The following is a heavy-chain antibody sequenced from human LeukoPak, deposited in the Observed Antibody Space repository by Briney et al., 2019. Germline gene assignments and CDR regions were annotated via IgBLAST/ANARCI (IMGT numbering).Heavy chain of an antibody. CDR2: IKQDGSEK. D-gene: IGHD1-26*01. CDR1: GFTFSSYW. V-gene: IGHV3-7*01. J-gene: IGHJ4*02. Sequence: PGGSLRLSCAASGFTFSSYWMSWVRQAPGKGLEWVANIKQDGSEKYYVDSVKGRFTISRDNAKNSLYLQMNSLRAEDTAVYYCARDHGRPANYSGSFRGFDYWGQGTLVTVSS. CDR3: ARDHGRPANYSGSFRGFDY.